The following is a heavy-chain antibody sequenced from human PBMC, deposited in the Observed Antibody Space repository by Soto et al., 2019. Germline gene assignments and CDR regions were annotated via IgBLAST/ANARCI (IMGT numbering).Heavy chain of an antibody. Sequence: QVQLVQSGAEVKKPGSSVKVSCKASGGTFSSYTISWVRQAPGQGLEWMGRIIPILGIANYAQKFQGRVTSTAEKATSTGYMELSSLRSEDTAVYYCAPPGSGRYSGGGYWGQGTLVTVSS. V-gene: IGHV1-69*02. CDR2: IIPILGIA. J-gene: IGHJ4*02. CDR3: APPGSGRYSGGGY. CDR1: GGTFSSYT. D-gene: IGHD1-26*01.